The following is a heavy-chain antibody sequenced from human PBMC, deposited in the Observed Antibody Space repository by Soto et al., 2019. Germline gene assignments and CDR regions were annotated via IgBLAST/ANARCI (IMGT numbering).Heavy chain of an antibody. CDR2: ISYDGSNK. J-gene: IGHJ4*02. V-gene: IGHV3-30*18. Sequence: GGSLRLSCAASGFTFSSYGMHWVRQAPGKGLEWVAVISYDGSNKYYADSVKGRFTISRDNSKNTLYLQMNSLRAEDTAVYYCAKEKGDSSGWKRGFDYWGQGTLVTVSS. CDR1: GFTFSSYG. CDR3: AKEKGDSSGWKRGFDY. D-gene: IGHD6-19*01.